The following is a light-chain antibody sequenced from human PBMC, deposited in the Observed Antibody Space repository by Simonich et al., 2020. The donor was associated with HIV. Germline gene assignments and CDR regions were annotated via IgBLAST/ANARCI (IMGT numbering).Light chain of an antibody. V-gene: IGKV3-20*01. CDR2: GAS. Sequence: EIVLTQSPATLSLSPGERATLSCRAIQSVSSNYLAWDQQKPGQAPRLLIYGASSRATGIPDRFSGSGSGTDFTLTISGLEAEDFAVYYCQQYGSSPQYTFGQGTKLEIK. CDR1: QSVSSNY. J-gene: IGKJ2*01. CDR3: QQYGSSPQYT.